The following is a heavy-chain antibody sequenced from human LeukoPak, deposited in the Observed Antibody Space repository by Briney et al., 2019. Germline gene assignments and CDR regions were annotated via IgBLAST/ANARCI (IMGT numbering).Heavy chain of an antibody. CDR1: GGSFSGYY. CDR3: ARAAGDSSGYSEYYYYGMDV. Sequence: SETLSLTCAVYGGSFSGYYWSWIRQPPGKGLEWIGYIYYSGSTNYNPSLKSRVTISVDTSKNQFSLKLSSVTAADTAVYYCARAAGDSSGYSEYYYYGMDVWGQGTTVTVSS. D-gene: IGHD3-22*01. V-gene: IGHV4-59*01. J-gene: IGHJ6*02. CDR2: IYYSGST.